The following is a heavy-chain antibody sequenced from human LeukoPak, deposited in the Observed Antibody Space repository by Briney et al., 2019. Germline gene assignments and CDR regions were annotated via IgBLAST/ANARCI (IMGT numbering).Heavy chain of an antibody. CDR3: ARGRVGVLWSKRVFDY. V-gene: IGHV4-34*01. CDR2: INHSGST. Sequence: SETLSLTCAVYGGSFSGYYWSWIRQPPGKGLEWIGEINHSGSTNYNPSLKSRVTISVDTSKNQFSLKLSSVTAADTAVYYCARGRVGVLWSKRVFDYWGQGTLVTVSS. J-gene: IGHJ4*02. CDR1: GGSFSGYY. D-gene: IGHD3-10*01.